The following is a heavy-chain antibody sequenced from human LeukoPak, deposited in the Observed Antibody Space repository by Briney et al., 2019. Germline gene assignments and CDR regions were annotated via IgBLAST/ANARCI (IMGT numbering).Heavy chain of an antibody. CDR1: GYTFTSYG. J-gene: IGHJ4*02. CDR2: VNPNSGGT. Sequence: ASVKVSCKASGYTFTSYGISWVRQAPGQGLEWMGWVNPNSGGTNYAQKFQGRVTMTRDTSISTAYMELSRLRSDDTAVYYCARGLRIAAAGTAEFDYWGQGTLVTVSS. CDR3: ARGLRIAAAGTAEFDY. V-gene: IGHV1-2*02. D-gene: IGHD6-13*01.